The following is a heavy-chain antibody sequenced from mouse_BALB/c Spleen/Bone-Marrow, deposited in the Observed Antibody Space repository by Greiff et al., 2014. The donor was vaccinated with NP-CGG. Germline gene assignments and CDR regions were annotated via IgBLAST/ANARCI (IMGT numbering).Heavy chain of an antibody. J-gene: IGHJ3*01. CDR1: GFNIKDTY. CDR3: ARNGNYGAWFAY. CDR2: IDPANGNT. Sequence: VQLQQPGAELVKPGASVKLSCTASGFNIKDTYMHWVKQRPEQGLEWIGRIDPANGNTKYDPKFQGKDTITADTSSNTAYLQLSSLTSEDTAVYYCARNGNYGAWFAYWGQGTLVTVS. V-gene: IGHV14-3*02. D-gene: IGHD2-1*01.